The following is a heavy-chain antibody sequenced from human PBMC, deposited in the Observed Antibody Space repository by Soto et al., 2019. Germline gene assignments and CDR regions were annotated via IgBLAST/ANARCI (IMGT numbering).Heavy chain of an antibody. D-gene: IGHD3-3*01. Sequence: GESLKISCKGSGYSFTSYWIGWVRQMPGKGLEWMGIISPGDSDTRYSPSFQGQVTISADKSISTAYLQWSSLKASDTAMYYCARNRSPFLEWLLFFDYWGQGTLVTVSS. CDR2: ISPGDSDT. CDR1: GYSFTSYW. J-gene: IGHJ4*02. CDR3: ARNRSPFLEWLLFFDY. V-gene: IGHV5-51*01.